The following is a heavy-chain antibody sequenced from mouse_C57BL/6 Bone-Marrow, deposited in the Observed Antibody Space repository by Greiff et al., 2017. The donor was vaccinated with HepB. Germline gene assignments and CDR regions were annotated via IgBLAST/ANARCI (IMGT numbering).Heavy chain of an antibody. V-gene: IGHV1-80*01. CDR3: ARSGLFCFDY. D-gene: IGHD3-1*01. CDR1: GYAFSSYW. CDR2: IYPGDGDT. Sequence: VKLMESGAELVKPGASVKISCKASGYAFSSYWMNWVKQRPGKGLEWIGQIYPGDGDTNYNGKFKGKATLTADKSSSTAYMQLSSLTSEDSAVYFCARSGLFCFDYWGQGTTLTVSS. J-gene: IGHJ2*01.